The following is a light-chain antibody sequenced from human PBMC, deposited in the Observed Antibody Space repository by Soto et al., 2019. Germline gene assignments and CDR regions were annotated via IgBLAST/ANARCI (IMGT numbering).Light chain of an antibody. V-gene: IGKV3-15*01. CDR3: QQYNNWPPWT. Sequence: EVVMTQSPATLSVSPGERATLSCRASQSVSSNLAWYQQKPGQAPRLLIYGASTRATGIPARFSGSGSGTKFTLTISSLQSEDFAVYYCQQYNNWPPWTFGQGTKGEIK. CDR1: QSVSSN. CDR2: GAS. J-gene: IGKJ1*01.